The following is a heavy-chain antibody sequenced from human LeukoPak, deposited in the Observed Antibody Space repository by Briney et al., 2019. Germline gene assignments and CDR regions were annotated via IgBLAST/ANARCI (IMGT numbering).Heavy chain of an antibody. CDR3: ARAYYYDSSGAFDY. D-gene: IGHD3-22*01. CDR2: IRSSGSTI. CDR1: GFTFSDYY. Sequence: GGSLRLSCAASGFTFSDYYMSWIRQAPGKGLEWVSNIRSSGSTIYIADSVKGRFTISRDNAKNSLYLQMNSLRAEDAAVYYCARAYYYDSSGAFDYWGQGTLVTVSS. V-gene: IGHV3-11*04. J-gene: IGHJ4*02.